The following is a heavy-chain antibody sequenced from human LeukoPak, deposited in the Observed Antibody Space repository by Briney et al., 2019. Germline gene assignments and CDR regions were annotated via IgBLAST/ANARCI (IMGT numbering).Heavy chain of an antibody. J-gene: IGHJ5*02. Sequence: GGSLRLSCAASGFTFSSYSMNWVRQAPGKGLEWVSSISSSSGYIYYADSVKGRFTISRDNAKNSLYLQMNSLRAEDTAVYYCARDAGSWFDPWGQGTLVTVSS. CDR1: GFTFSSYS. CDR2: ISSSSGYI. CDR3: ARDAGSWFDP. V-gene: IGHV3-21*01. D-gene: IGHD3-10*01.